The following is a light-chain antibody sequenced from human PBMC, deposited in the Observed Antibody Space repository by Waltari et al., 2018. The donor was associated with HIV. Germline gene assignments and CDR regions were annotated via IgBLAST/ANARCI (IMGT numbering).Light chain of an antibody. CDR2: EVT. J-gene: IGLJ3*02. CDR3: CSYAGSDPLL. V-gene: IGLV2-11*01. Sequence: SALPPPRAVSGSPGQSVTISCTGTSSDVGCYNYVSWYQQNPGKAPKFIIYEVTSRPSGAPDRFSGSKSGNTASLTISGLQAEDEADYYCCSYAGSDPLLFGGGTKLTVL. CDR1: SSDVGCYNY.